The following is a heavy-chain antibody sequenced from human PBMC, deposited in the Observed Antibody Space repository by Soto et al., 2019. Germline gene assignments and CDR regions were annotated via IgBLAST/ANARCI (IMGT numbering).Heavy chain of an antibody. J-gene: IGHJ3*02. D-gene: IGHD6-19*01. Sequence: QVQLVESGGGVVQPGRSLRLSCAASGFTFSSYGMHWVRQAPGKGLEWVAVIWYDGSNKYYADSVKGRFTISRDNSKNTLYLQMNSLRAEDTAVYYCARDGPQWKAVAGTNPDAFDIWGQGTMVTVSS. V-gene: IGHV3-33*01. CDR2: IWYDGSNK. CDR3: ARDGPQWKAVAGTNPDAFDI. CDR1: GFTFSSYG.